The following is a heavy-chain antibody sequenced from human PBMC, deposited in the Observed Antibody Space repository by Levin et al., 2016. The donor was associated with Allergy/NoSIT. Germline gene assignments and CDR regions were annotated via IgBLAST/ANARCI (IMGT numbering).Heavy chain of an antibody. CDR3: AKDTRHTRSYYFDN. Sequence: WIRQPPGKGLEWVSRISGSVGNTHYADSVKGRFTISRDNFKNTLYLQMNSLRAEDTAVYYCAKDTRHTRSYYFDNWGQGTLVTVSS. D-gene: IGHD2-2*01. CDR2: ISGSVGNT. J-gene: IGHJ4*02. V-gene: IGHV3-23*01.